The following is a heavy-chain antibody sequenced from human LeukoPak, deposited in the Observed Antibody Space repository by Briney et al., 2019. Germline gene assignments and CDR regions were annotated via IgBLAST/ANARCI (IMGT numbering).Heavy chain of an antibody. V-gene: IGHV4-30-4*01. D-gene: IGHD3-22*01. CDR3: ARDRDNYDSKYYFDY. CDR1: GASISSRDYY. J-gene: IGHJ4*02. CDR2: ICSGGNT. Sequence: SETLSLTCSVSGASISSRDYYWSWIRQPSGGGLEWIGYICSGGNTYYNPSLESRVTMSVDTSKNQLYLKLNSVTAADTAVYYCARDRDNYDSKYYFDYWGQGTLVTVSS.